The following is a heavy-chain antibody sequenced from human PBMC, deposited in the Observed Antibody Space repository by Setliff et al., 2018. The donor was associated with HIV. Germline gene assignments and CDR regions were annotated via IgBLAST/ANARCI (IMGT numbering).Heavy chain of an antibody. CDR2: VYTSGSI. Sequence: TLSLTCTVSGGSLSSGDYSWSWIRQPAGKGLEWIGHVYTSGSINYNPSLKSRVTISVEMSKNQLSLNMTSVTAADTAVYYCAREGGYFDWLGYYYYYGLDVWGPGTTVTV. D-gene: IGHD3-9*01. V-gene: IGHV4-61*09. CDR3: AREGGYFDWLGYYYYYGLDV. CDR1: GGSLSSGDYS. J-gene: IGHJ6*02.